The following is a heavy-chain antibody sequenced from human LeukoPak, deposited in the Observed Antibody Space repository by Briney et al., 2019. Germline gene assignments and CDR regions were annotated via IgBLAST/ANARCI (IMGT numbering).Heavy chain of an antibody. V-gene: IGHV3-30*03. D-gene: IGHD3-9*01. CDR2: ISYDGSNK. CDR3: AREWEYYDILRYFDY. J-gene: IGHJ4*02. Sequence: QPGGSLRLSCAASGFTFSSYGMHWVRQAPGKGLEWVAVISYDGSNKYYADSVKGRFTISRDNSKNTLYLQMNSLRAEDTAVYYCAREWEYYDILRYFDYWGQGTLVTVSS. CDR1: GFTFSSYG.